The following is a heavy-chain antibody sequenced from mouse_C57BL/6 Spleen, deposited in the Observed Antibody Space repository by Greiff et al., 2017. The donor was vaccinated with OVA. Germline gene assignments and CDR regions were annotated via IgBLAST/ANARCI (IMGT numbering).Heavy chain of an antibody. CDR2: ISYDGSN. J-gene: IGHJ2*01. Sequence: EVKLVESGPGLVKPSQSLSLTCSVTGYSITSGYYWNWIRQFPGNKLEWMGYISYDGSNNYNPSLKNRISITRDTSKNQFFLKLNSVTTEDTATYYCAREGQLYFDYWGQGTTLTVSS. D-gene: IGHD4-1*02. V-gene: IGHV3-6*01. CDR1: GYSITSGYY. CDR3: AREGQLYFDY.